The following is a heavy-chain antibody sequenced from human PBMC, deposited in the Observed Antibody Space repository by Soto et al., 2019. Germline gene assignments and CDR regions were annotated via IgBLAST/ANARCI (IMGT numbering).Heavy chain of an antibody. Sequence: SETLSLTCTVSGGSISSSSYYWGWIRQPPGKGLEWIGSMYYSGSTYYNPSLKSRVTISVDTSKNQFSLKLSSVIAADTAVYYCARHSASSWSYYYYMDVWGKGTTVTVSS. V-gene: IGHV4-39*01. CDR1: GGSISSSSYY. CDR2: MYYSGST. D-gene: IGHD3-3*01. J-gene: IGHJ6*03. CDR3: ARHSASSWSYYYYMDV.